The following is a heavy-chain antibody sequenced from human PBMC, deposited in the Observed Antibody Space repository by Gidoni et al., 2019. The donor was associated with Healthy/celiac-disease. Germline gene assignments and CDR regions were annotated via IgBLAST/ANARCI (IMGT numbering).Heavy chain of an antibody. CDR3: ARDPSDYDFLIFHWYFDL. CDR1: GFTFSRYC. CDR2: IKQDGSEK. D-gene: IGHD3-9*01. J-gene: IGHJ2*01. V-gene: IGHV3-7*01. Sequence: EVQLVESGGGLVQPGGSLSLSCAASGFTFSRYCLSWGGQAPGKGLGWVANIKQDGSEKYYVDSVKGRFTISRDNAKNSLYLQMNSLRAEDTAVYYCARDPSDYDFLIFHWYFDLWGRGTLVTVSS.